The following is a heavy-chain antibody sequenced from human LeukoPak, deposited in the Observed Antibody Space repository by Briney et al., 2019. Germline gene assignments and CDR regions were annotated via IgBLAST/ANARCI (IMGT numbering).Heavy chain of an antibody. J-gene: IGHJ6*02. CDR1: GGSFSGYY. CDR2: INHGGST. D-gene: IGHD5-18*01. V-gene: IGHV4-34*01. CDR3: ARGQLWLQSYYYYGMDV. Sequence: SETLSLTCAVYGGSFSGYYWSWIRQPPGKGLEWIGEINHGGSTNYNPSLKSRVTISVDTSKNQFSLKLSSVTAADTAVYYCARGQLWLQSYYYYGMDVWGQGTTVTVSS.